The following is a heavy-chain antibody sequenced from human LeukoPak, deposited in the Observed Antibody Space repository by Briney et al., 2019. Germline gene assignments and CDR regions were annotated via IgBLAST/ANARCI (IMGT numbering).Heavy chain of an antibody. CDR2: IYTSGST. J-gene: IGHJ6*03. Sequence: PSETLSLTCTVSGGSISSYYWSWLRQPAGKGLEWIGRIYTSGSTNYSPSLKRRVNISVDKSKNQFSLKLRSVTAADTAVYYCAGVGGSYTPKYMDVWGKGTTVTVSS. V-gene: IGHV4-4*07. CDR1: GGSISSYY. CDR3: AGVGGSYTPKYMDV. D-gene: IGHD1-26*01.